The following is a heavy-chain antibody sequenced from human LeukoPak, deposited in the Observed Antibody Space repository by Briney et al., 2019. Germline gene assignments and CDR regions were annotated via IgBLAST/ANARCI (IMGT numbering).Heavy chain of an antibody. CDR3: ARDEGDGYNYFDY. J-gene: IGHJ4*02. V-gene: IGHV4-34*01. Sequence: SETLSLTCAVYGGSFSGYYWSWIRQPPGKGLEWIGEINHSGSTNYNPSLKSRVTISVDTSKNQFSLKLSSVTAADTAVYYCARDEGDGYNYFDYWGQGTLVTVSS. CDR1: GGSFSGYY. CDR2: INHSGST. D-gene: IGHD5-24*01.